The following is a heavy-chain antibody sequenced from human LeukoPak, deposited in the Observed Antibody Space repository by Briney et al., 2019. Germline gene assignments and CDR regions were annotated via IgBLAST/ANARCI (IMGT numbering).Heavy chain of an antibody. V-gene: IGHV4-30-2*01. CDR3: ARVGDNSGYSDY. Sequence: SQTLSLTCAVSGASISSGGYSWSWIRQPPGKGLEWIGYIYHSGSTYYNPSLKSRVTISVDTSKNQFSLKLSSVTAADTAVYYCARVGDNSGYSDYWGQGTLVTVSS. CDR2: IYHSGST. CDR1: GASISSGGYS. J-gene: IGHJ4*02. D-gene: IGHD3-22*01.